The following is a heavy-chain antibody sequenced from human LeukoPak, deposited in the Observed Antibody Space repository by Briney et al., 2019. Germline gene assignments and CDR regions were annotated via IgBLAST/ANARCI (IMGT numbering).Heavy chain of an antibody. Sequence: ASVKVSCKASGYTFPSYFMHWVRQAPGQGLEWMGIINPTGGSTTYAQKFQGRVTMTRDTSTSTVYMELSSLRSEDTAVYYCGRSGRWNYYYGMDVWGQGTTVTVSS. CDR2: INPTGGST. CDR1: GYTFPSYF. V-gene: IGHV1-46*01. J-gene: IGHJ6*02. CDR3: GRSGRWNYYYGMDV. D-gene: IGHD4-23*01.